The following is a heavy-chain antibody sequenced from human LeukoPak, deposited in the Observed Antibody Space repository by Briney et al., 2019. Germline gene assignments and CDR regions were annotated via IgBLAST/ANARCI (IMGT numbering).Heavy chain of an antibody. CDR2: IWYDGSNK. Sequence: GGSLRLSCAASGFTFSSYGMHWVRQAPGKGLEWVAVIWYDGSNKYYADSVKGRFTISRDNSKNTLHLQMNSLRAEDTAVYYCARDRGYSGYDSHYFDYWGQGTLVTVSS. V-gene: IGHV3-33*01. CDR1: GFTFSSYG. CDR3: ARDRGYSGYDSHYFDY. D-gene: IGHD5-12*01. J-gene: IGHJ4*02.